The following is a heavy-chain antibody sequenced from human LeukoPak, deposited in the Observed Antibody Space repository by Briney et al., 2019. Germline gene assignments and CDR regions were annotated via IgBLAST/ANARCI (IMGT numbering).Heavy chain of an antibody. CDR1: GYSISSGYY. Sequence: PSETLSLTCTVSGYSISSGYYWGWIRQPPGKGLEWIGSIYHSGSTYYNPSLKSRVTVSVDTSKNQFSLKLSSVTAADTAVYYCARDAASGSYPQSWGQGTLVTVSS. V-gene: IGHV4-38-2*02. CDR2: IYHSGST. CDR3: ARDAASGSYPQS. J-gene: IGHJ4*02. D-gene: IGHD1-26*01.